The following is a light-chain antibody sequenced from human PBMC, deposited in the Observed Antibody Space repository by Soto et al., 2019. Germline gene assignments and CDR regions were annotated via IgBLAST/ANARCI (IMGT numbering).Light chain of an antibody. CDR1: QSVSNSF. CDR3: QQYNTSGT. J-gene: IGKJ1*01. Sequence: EIVLTQSPGTLSLSPGERATLSCRASQSVSNSFLAWYQQKPGQGPMLIISSAYNRATGIPDRFSGSGSGTDITPTISRVGQEDVAEYYYQQYNTSGTFGQGTKVDIK. V-gene: IGKV3-20*01. CDR2: SAY.